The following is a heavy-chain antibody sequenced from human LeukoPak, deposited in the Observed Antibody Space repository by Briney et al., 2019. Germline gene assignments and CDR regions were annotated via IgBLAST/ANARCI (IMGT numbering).Heavy chain of an antibody. D-gene: IGHD6-13*01. CDR1: GYTFTSYA. Sequence: ASVKVSCKASGYTFTSYAMHWVRQATGQGLEWMGWINAGNGNTKYSQKFQGRVTITRDTSASTAYMELSSLRSEDTAVYYCASSTPYSSSWYFYYYGMDVWGQGTTVTVSS. J-gene: IGHJ6*02. V-gene: IGHV1-3*01. CDR3: ASSTPYSSSWYFYYYGMDV. CDR2: INAGNGNT.